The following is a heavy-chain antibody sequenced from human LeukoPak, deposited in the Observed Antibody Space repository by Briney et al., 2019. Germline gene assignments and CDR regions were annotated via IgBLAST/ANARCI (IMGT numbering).Heavy chain of an antibody. CDR2: ISSSSSYI. D-gene: IGHD3-9*01. CDR1: GLTLTDYS. J-gene: IGHJ4*02. V-gene: IGHV3-21*01. Sequence: PGGSLRLSCVVTGLTLTDYSMNWVRQAPGKGLEWVSSISSSSSYIYYADSVKGRFTISRDNAKNSLYLQMNSLRAEDTAVYYCARATTPDILTPSNNDYWGQGTLVTVSS. CDR3: ARATTPDILTPSNNDY.